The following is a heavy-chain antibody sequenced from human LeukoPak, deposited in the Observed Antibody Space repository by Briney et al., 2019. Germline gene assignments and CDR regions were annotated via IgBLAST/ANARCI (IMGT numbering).Heavy chain of an antibody. CDR2: INHSGST. Sequence: SETLSLTCAVSGGSISSGGYYRSWIRQPLGTGLEWIGEINHSGSTNYNPSLKSRVTISVDTSKNQFSLKLSSVTAADTAVYYCARVGNDFWSGYYRYGNWFDPWGQGTLVTVSS. CDR3: ARVGNDFWSGYYRYGNWFDP. CDR1: GGSISSGGYY. V-gene: IGHV4-34*01. D-gene: IGHD3-3*01. J-gene: IGHJ5*02.